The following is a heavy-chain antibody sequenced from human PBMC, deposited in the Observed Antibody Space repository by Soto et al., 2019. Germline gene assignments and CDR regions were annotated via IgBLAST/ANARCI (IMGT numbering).Heavy chain of an antibody. Sequence: ESVGGLVQTGGSLRLSCTASGFTFSNYAMSWVRQAPGKGLEWVSGIRSSGESTYYADSVKGRLTISRDNSKNMLYLQINSLRAEDTAVYYCAKGGRRVLIPMDVWGQGTTVTVSS. V-gene: IGHV3-23*01. CDR1: GFTFSNYA. CDR3: AKGGRRVLIPMDV. J-gene: IGHJ6*02. CDR2: IRSSGEST. D-gene: IGHD2-8*01.